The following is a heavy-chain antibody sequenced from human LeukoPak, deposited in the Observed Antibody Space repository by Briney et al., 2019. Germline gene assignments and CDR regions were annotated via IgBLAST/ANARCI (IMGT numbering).Heavy chain of an antibody. D-gene: IGHD3-10*02. CDR2: ISSSGSTI. J-gene: IGHJ6*04. Sequence: GGSLRLSCAASGFTFNRYWMNWVRQAPGKGLEWVSYISSSGSTIYYADSVKGRFTISRDNAKNSLYLQMNSLRAEDTAVYYCAELGITMIGGVWGKGTTVTISS. CDR1: GFTFNRYW. CDR3: AELGITMIGGV. V-gene: IGHV3-48*03.